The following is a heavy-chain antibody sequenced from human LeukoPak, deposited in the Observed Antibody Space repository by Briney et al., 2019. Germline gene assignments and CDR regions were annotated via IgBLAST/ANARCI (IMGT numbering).Heavy chain of an antibody. V-gene: IGHV4-38-2*02. J-gene: IGHJ4*02. CDR3: ARGVRSTEDY. D-gene: IGHD2-2*01. CDR1: GYSISSGYY. Sequence: SETLSLTCTVSGYSISSGYYWGWIRQPPGKGLEWIGSIYHSGSTYYNPSLKSRVTISVDTSKNQFSLKLSSVTAADTAVYYCARGVRSTEDYWGQGTLVTVSS. CDR2: IYHSGST.